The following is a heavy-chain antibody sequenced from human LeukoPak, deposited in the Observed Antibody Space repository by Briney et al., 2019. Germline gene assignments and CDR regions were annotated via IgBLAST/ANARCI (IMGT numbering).Heavy chain of an antibody. CDR2: ISSSSSTI. CDR3: ARDFVLPNYDFWSGSSDYMDV. D-gene: IGHD3-3*01. J-gene: IGHJ6*03. Sequence: GGSLRLSCAASGFTFSSYEMNWVRQAPGKGLEWVSYISSSSSTIYYADSVEGRFTISRDNAKNSLYLQMNSLRAEDTAVYYCARDFVLPNYDFWSGSSDYMDVWGKGTTVTVSS. V-gene: IGHV3-48*01. CDR1: GFTFSSYE.